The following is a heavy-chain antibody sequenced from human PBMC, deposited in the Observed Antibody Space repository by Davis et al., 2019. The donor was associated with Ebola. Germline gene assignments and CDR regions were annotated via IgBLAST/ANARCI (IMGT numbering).Heavy chain of an antibody. CDR3: ARTGYSSGWYPGWFDP. CDR2: ISGDGGST. J-gene: IGHJ5*02. CDR1: GFTFDDYA. Sequence: GESLKISCAASGFTFDDYAMHWVRQAPGKGLEWVSLISGDGGSTYYADSVKGRFTISRDNSKNTLYLQMNSLRDEDTAVYYCARTGYSSGWYPGWFDPWGQGTLVTVSS. V-gene: IGHV3-43*02. D-gene: IGHD6-19*01.